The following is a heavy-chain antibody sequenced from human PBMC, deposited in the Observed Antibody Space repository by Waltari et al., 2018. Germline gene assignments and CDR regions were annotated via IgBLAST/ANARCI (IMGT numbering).Heavy chain of an antibody. V-gene: IGHV3-23*01. J-gene: IGHJ6*02. CDR3: AEAGLYVRDYYYDYSMGV. CDR1: GFTFSSYA. CDR2: RRGRGTAL. Sequence: EVQLLESGGGLVQPGGSLRLSCAASGFTFSSYAMSWVRQAPGKGLEMVSSRRGRGTALYYDDSVKGRCTISRDNAKNTLYLQMISLRAGDTAVYYCAEAGLYVRDYYYDYSMGVWGQGTTVTVSS. D-gene: IGHD3-16*01.